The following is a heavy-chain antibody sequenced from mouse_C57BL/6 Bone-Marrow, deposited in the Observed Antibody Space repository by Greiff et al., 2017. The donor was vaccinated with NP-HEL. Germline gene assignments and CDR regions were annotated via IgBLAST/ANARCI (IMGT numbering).Heavy chain of an antibody. CDR1: GYTFTEYP. J-gene: IGHJ4*01. CDR3: ARHEGDGYYRYYYAMDY. CDR2: FYPGSGSI. D-gene: IGHD2-3*01. Sequence: QVQLQQSGAELVKPGASVKLSCKASGYTFTEYPIHWVKQRSGQGLEWIGWFYPGSGSINNMEKFKDKATLTADKSSSTVYMELSRLTSEDSAVYFCARHEGDGYYRYYYAMDYWGQGTSVTVSS. V-gene: IGHV1-62-2*01.